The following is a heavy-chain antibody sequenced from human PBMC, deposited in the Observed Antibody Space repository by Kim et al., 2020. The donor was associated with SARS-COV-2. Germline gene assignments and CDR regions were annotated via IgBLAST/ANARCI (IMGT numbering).Heavy chain of an antibody. J-gene: IGHJ6*02. D-gene: IGHD2-2*01. CDR1: GGSISSYY. V-gene: IGHV4-59*01. CDR2: IYYSGST. Sequence: SETLSLTCTVSGGSISSYYWSWIRQPPGKGLEWIGYIYYSGSTNYNPSLKSRVTISVDTSKNQFSLKLSSVTAADTAVYYCARDSGYCSSTSCYLHNYYYYGMDVWGQGTTVTVSS. CDR3: ARDSGYCSSTSCYLHNYYYYGMDV.